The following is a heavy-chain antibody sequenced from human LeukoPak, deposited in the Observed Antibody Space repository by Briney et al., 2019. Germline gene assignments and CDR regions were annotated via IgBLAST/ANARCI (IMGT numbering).Heavy chain of an antibody. V-gene: IGHV3-21*01. CDR2: ISSTSSYI. Sequence: GGSLRLSCAASGFTLSSYSMNWVRQAPGKGLEWVSSISSTSSYIYYADSVKGRFTVSRDNAENSLHLQMNSLRAEDTAVYYCARDRTIGVGGTEFDSWGQGTLVTVSS. J-gene: IGHJ4*02. CDR3: ARDRTIGVGGTEFDS. D-gene: IGHD6-13*01. CDR1: GFTLSSYS.